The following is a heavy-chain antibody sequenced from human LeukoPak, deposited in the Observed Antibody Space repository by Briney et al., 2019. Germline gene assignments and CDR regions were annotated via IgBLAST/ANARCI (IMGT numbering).Heavy chain of an antibody. CDR3: ARDPPGDY. CDR1: GFTFSSYA. J-gene: IGHJ4*02. V-gene: IGHV3-53*01. CDR2: IYSGGST. Sequence: PGGSLRLSCAASGFTFSSYAMSWVRQAPGKGLEWVSVIYSGGSTSYADSVKGRFTISRDNSRNTLYLQMNSLRAEDTAVYYCARDPPGDYWGQGTLVTVSS.